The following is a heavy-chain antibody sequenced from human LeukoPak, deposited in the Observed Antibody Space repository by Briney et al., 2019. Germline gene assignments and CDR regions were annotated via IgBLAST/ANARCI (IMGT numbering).Heavy chain of an antibody. Sequence: PGGSLRLSCAASGFTFSSYWMHWFRQAPGKGPVWVSRINSDGSNTNYADSVQGRFTISRDNAKNTLYLQMNSLRAEDTAVYYCARDPNGDYIGAFDMWGPGTMVTVSS. V-gene: IGHV3-74*01. J-gene: IGHJ3*02. CDR1: GFTFSSYW. CDR3: ARDPNGDYIGAFDM. CDR2: INSDGSNT. D-gene: IGHD4-17*01.